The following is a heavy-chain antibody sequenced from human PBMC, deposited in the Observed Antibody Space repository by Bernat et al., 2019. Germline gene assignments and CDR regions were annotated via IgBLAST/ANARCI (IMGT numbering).Heavy chain of an antibody. CDR3: ARYRPQHSSGWPIDYFDY. J-gene: IGHJ4*02. D-gene: IGHD6-19*01. CDR2: IYYSGST. Sequence: QLQLQESGPGLVKPSETLSLTCTVSGGSISSNSYYWGWIRQPPGKGLEWIGSIYYSGSTYYNPSLKSRVTISVDTSKNQFSLKLSSVTAADTAVYYCARYRPQHSSGWPIDYFDYWGQGTLVTVSS. CDR1: GGSISSNSYY. V-gene: IGHV4-39*01.